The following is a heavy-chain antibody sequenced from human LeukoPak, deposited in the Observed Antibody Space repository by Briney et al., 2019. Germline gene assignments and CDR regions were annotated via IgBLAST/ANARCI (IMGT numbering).Heavy chain of an antibody. V-gene: IGHV4-59*01. Sequence: PSETLSLTCTVSGGSISSYYWSWIRQPPGKGLEWIGYIYYSGSTNYNPSLKSRVTISVDTSKNQFSLKLSSVTAADTAVYYCARGASDGGYAFWGQGTLVTVSS. CDR1: GGSISSYY. CDR2: IYYSGST. J-gene: IGHJ4*02. D-gene: IGHD5-12*01. CDR3: ARGASDGGYAF.